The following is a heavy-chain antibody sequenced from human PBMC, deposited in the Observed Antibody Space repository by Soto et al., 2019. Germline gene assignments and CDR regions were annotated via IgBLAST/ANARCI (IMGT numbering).Heavy chain of an antibody. CDR2: IYYSGST. CDR3: ARERQQLVPYYYYYYMDV. V-gene: IGHV4-59*12. Sequence: PSETLSLTCTVSGGSISSYYWSWIRQPPGKGLEWIGYIYYSGSTNYNPSLKSRVTISVDTSKNQFSLKLSSVTAADTAVYYCARERQQLVPYYYYYYMDVWGKGTTVTVSS. J-gene: IGHJ6*03. CDR1: GGSISSYY. D-gene: IGHD6-13*01.